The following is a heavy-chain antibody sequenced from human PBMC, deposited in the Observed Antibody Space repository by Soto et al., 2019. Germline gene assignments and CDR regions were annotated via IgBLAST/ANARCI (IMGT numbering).Heavy chain of an antibody. CDR2: ISGSGGST. CDR3: AKYFKDFWSGLRYFDY. V-gene: IGHV3-23*01. CDR1: GFTFSSYA. J-gene: IGHJ4*02. D-gene: IGHD3-3*01. Sequence: AGGSLRLSCAASGFTFSSYAMSWVRQAPGKGLEWVSAISGSGGSTYYADSVKGRFTISRDNSKNTLYLQMNSLRAEDTAVYYCAKYFKDFWSGLRYFDYWGQGTLVTVSS.